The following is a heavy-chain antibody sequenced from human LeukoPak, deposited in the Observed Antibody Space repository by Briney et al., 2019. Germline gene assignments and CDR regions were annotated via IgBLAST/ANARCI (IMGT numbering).Heavy chain of an antibody. V-gene: IGHV1-18*01. CDR3: ARETRSMVMFDY. CDR2: SSVYTGNT. D-gene: IGHD2-8*01. CDR1: GYTFTSYG. Sequence: ASVKVSCKASGYTFTSYGISWVRQAPGPGLEWMGWSSVYTGNTNYAQQLQGTVTMTTDTSTSTAYMELGSVRSDDTAVYYCARETRSMVMFDYWGQGTLAIVSS. J-gene: IGHJ4*02.